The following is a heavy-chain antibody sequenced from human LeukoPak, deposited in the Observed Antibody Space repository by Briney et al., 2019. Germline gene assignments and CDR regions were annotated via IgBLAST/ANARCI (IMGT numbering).Heavy chain of an antibody. CDR1: AFTFSSYA. D-gene: IGHD1-14*01. CDR2: ISGGGGST. V-gene: IGHV3-23*01. Sequence: GGSLRLSCAASAFTFSSYAMNWVRQAPRKGLEWVSGISGGGGSTYYADSVKGRFTISRDNSKNTLYLQMDSLRAEDTALYYCAKGSGINHYHWIDPWGQGTLVTVSS. CDR3: AKGSGINHYHWIDP. J-gene: IGHJ5*02.